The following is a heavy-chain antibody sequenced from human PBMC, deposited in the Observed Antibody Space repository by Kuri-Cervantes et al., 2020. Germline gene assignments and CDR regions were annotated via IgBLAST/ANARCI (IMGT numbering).Heavy chain of an antibody. Sequence: GGSLRLSCAASGFTFSSYSMNWVRQAPGKGLEWVSSISSSSSYIYYADSVKGRFTISRDNAKNSLYLQMNSLRAEDTAVYYCAKDDLTSLIHYFDSWGQGTLVTVSS. D-gene: IGHD5-18*01. J-gene: IGHJ4*02. CDR1: GFTFSSYS. V-gene: IGHV3-21*01. CDR2: ISSSSSYI. CDR3: AKDDLTSLIHYFDS.